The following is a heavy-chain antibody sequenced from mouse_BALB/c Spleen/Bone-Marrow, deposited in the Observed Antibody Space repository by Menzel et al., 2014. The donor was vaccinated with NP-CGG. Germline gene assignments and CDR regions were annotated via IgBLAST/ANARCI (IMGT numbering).Heavy chain of an antibody. CDR1: GFTFSDYA. V-gene: IGHV5-9-4*01. CDR2: ISNGGNYT. Sequence: EVQVVESGGALVKPGGSLKLSCAASGFTFSDYAMSWVRQSPEKRLEWVAEISNGGNYTYYPDTVTGRFTISRDNAKNTLYLEMSSLRSEDTAMYCCSRNSNYSFDFWGQGTTLTVSS. J-gene: IGHJ2*01. CDR3: SRNSNYSFDF. D-gene: IGHD2-5*01.